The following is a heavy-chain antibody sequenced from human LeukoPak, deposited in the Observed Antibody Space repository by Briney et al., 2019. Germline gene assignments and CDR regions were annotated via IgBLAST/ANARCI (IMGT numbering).Heavy chain of an antibody. J-gene: IGHJ3*02. D-gene: IGHD3-10*01. CDR3: ARGPLWFHGAFDI. CDR2: INPNSGGT. Sequence: ASVKASCKASGYTFTGYYMHWVRQAPGQGLEWMGWINPNSGGTNYAQKFQGRVTMTRDTSISTAYMELSRLRSDDTAVYYCARGPLWFHGAFDIWGQGTMVTVSS. V-gene: IGHV1-2*02. CDR1: GYTFTGYY.